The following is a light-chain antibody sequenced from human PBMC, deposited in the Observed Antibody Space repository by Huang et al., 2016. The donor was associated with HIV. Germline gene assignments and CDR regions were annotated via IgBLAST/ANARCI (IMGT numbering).Light chain of an antibody. CDR1: QRISSY. CDR3: QQSYSLLT. CDR2: AAS. V-gene: IGKV1-39*01. J-gene: IGKJ4*01. Sequence: DIQMTQSPSSLSASVGDRVTITCRASQRISSYLNWYQQKPGKAPKLLIYAASSLQSGVPSRFSGSGSGTDFTLTISRLQPEDFATYYCQQSYSLLTFGGGTKVEIK.